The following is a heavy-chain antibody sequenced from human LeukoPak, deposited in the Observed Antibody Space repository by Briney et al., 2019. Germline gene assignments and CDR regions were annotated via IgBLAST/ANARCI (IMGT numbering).Heavy chain of an antibody. J-gene: IGHJ5*02. D-gene: IGHD6-13*01. CDR3: ARQRMMTAAGTILNWFDP. CDR1: GFTFSSYA. CDR2: ISYDGSNK. Sequence: PGRSLRLSCAASGFTFSSYAMHWVRQAPGKGLEWVAVISYDGSNKYYADSVKGRFTISRDNSKNTLYLQMISLRAEDTAVYYCARQRMMTAAGTILNWFDPWGQGTLVTVSS. V-gene: IGHV3-30*04.